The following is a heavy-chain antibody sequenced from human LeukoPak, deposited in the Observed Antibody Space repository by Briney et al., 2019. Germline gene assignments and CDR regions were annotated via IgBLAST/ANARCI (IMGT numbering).Heavy chain of an antibody. J-gene: IGHJ4*02. V-gene: IGHV3-66*01. D-gene: IGHD3-10*01. CDR3: TLRGSGSHYEGASVY. CDR2: IYRGGNT. Sequence: GGSLRLSCAASGFTVTNDCMSWVRQAPGKGLEGVSVIYRGGNTYYAASVQGRFTIPSDHSNNTLFLQMNSLRADDTAVYYCTLRGSGSHYEGASVYWGRGTLVTVSS. CDR1: GFTVTNDC.